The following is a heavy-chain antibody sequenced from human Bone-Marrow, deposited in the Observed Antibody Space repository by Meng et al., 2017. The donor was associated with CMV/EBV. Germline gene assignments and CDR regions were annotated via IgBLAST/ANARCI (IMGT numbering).Heavy chain of an antibody. CDR1: GYTFTVSY. Sequence: VSCKASGYTFTVSYMHWVRQAPGRGLEWMGSINPNSGATSYARKFQGRVTMTRDTSISTAYMELSSLMSDDTAVYYCARALTGREDYWGQGTLVTVSS. V-gene: IGHV1-2*02. CDR3: ARALTGREDY. CDR2: INPNSGAT. D-gene: IGHD7-27*01. J-gene: IGHJ4*02.